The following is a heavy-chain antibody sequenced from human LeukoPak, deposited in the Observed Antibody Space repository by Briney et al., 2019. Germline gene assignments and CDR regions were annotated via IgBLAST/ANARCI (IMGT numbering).Heavy chain of an antibody. J-gene: IGHJ4*02. CDR1: GFTFSSYA. V-gene: IGHV3-23*01. Sequence: AGSLSLTCAVSGFTFSSYAKSWIRQPPGKGLEWVAAICGSGGSTYYAHSVHRRFTISRDNSNNALYLQMNSLRAEDTAVYYCARGYSSGWYDYWGQGTLVTDSS. CDR2: ICGSGGST. D-gene: IGHD6-19*01. CDR3: ARGYSSGWYDY.